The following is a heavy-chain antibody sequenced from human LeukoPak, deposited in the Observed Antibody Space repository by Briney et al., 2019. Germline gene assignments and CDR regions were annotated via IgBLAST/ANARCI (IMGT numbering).Heavy chain of an antibody. Sequence: GGSLRLSCAASGFTFSKAWMIWVRQAPGKGLEWVTRIKTKPEGGTTDYAAPVKGRFTISRDDSKNTLFLQMNSLKTEDTAVYYCTSSGSRWDYFDYWGQGTLAAVSS. CDR2: IKTKPEGGTT. J-gene: IGHJ4*02. V-gene: IGHV3-15*05. CDR3: TSSGSRWDYFDY. CDR1: GFTFSKAW. D-gene: IGHD4-23*01.